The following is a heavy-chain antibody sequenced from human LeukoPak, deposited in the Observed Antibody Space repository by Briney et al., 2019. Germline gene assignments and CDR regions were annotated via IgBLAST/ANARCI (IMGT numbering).Heavy chain of an antibody. D-gene: IGHD2-15*01. V-gene: IGHV1-2*02. CDR3: AKYCSGGSCYTSYAFDI. CDR1: GYTFTGYY. CDR2: INPNSGGT. Sequence: ASVKVSCKASGYTFTGYYMHWVRQALGQGLEWMGWINPNSGGTKYAQKFQGRVTMTRDTSISTAYMELSRLRSDDTAVYYCAKYCSGGSCYTSYAFDIWGQGTMVTVSS. J-gene: IGHJ3*02.